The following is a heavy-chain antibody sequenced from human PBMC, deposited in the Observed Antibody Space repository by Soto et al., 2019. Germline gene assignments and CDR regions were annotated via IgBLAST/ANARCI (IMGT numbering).Heavy chain of an antibody. Sequence: GGSLRLSCAASGFTFSDYYMSWIRQAPGKGLDWVSYISSSGRTMYSADSVKGRFTISRDNAKNSLYLQMNTLRAEDTAVYYCARFRNTVVRAVIITSFTVDSWGQGTPVTVSS. CDR1: GFTFSDYY. D-gene: IGHD3-10*01. J-gene: IGHJ4*02. CDR2: ISSSGRTM. V-gene: IGHV3-11*01. CDR3: ARFRNTVVRAVIITSFTVDS.